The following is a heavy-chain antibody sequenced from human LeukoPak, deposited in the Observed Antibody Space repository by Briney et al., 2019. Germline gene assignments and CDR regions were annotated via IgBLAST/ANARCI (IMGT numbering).Heavy chain of an antibody. CDR1: GFTFDDYA. CDR3: ASGRYDEPYYFDY. CDR2: ISWNSGSI. V-gene: IGHV3-9*01. Sequence: QPGGSLRLSCAASGFTFDDYAMHWVRQAPGKGLEWVSGISWNSGSIGYADSVKGRFTISRDNAKNSLYLQMNSLRAEDTAVYYCASGRYDEPYYFDYWGQGTLVTVSS. D-gene: IGHD3-16*01. J-gene: IGHJ4*02.